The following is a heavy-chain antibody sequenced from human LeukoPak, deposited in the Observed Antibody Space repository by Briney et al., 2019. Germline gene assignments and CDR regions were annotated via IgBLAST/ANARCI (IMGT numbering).Heavy chain of an antibody. CDR3: STSKPSGYCSSGSCYPTSYYYYYMDV. J-gene: IGHJ6*03. Sequence: GGSLRLSCAASGFTFSSYSMNWVRQAPGRGLEWVSSISSSSNYIYYVDSVKGRFTISRDNAKNSLFLQMNSLRAEDTAVYFCSTSKPSGYCSSGSCYPTSYYYYYMDVWGKGTTVTVSS. D-gene: IGHD2-15*01. CDR1: GFTFSSYS. V-gene: IGHV3-21*01. CDR2: ISSSSNYI.